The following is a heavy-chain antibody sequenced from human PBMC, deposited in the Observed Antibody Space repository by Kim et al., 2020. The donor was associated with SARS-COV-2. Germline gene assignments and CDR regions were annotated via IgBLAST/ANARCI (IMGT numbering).Heavy chain of an antibody. Sequence: SETLSLTCTVSGGSISSSSYYWGWIRQPPGKGLEWIGSIYYSGSTYYNPSLKSRVTISVDTSKNQFSLKLSSVTAADTAVYYCARDPGVWFDPWGQGTLVTVSS. J-gene: IGHJ5*02. CDR2: IYYSGST. D-gene: IGHD3-10*01. CDR1: GGSISSSSYY. V-gene: IGHV4-39*02. CDR3: ARDPGVWFDP.